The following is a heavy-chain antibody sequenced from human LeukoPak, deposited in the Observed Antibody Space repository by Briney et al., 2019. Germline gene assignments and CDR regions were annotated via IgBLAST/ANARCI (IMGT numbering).Heavy chain of an antibody. V-gene: IGHV3-33*01. CDR2: IWFDGSNK. CDR1: GFTFSTYA. D-gene: IGHD3-16*01. Sequence: GGSLRLSCAASGFTFSTYAMHWGRQAPGQGVEWGALIWFDGSNKYYADSVKGRFTISRDNSKNTLYLQMNSLRPEDTAIYYCARGLEYNSDYGDFWGQGTLVTVSS. CDR3: ARGLEYNSDYGDF. J-gene: IGHJ4*02.